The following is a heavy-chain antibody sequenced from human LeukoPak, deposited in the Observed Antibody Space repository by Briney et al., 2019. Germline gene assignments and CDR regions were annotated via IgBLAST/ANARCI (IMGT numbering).Heavy chain of an antibody. D-gene: IGHD3-22*01. CDR2: ISAYNGNT. CDR1: GYTFTSYG. Sequence: GASVKVSCKASGYTFTSYGISWVRQAPGQGLEWMGWISAYNGNTNYAQKFQGRVTMTTETSTSTAYMELRSLRSDDTAVYYCARDRGRNSGNNYDSSGYYDYWGQGTLVTVSP. J-gene: IGHJ4*02. CDR3: ARDRGRNSGNNYDSSGYYDY. V-gene: IGHV1-18*01.